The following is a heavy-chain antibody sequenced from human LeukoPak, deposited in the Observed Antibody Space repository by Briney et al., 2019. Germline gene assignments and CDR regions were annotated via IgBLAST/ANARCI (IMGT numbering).Heavy chain of an antibody. V-gene: IGHV4-59*02. D-gene: IGHD6-25*01. CDR3: ARKFPTADDYFDY. Sequence: SETLSLTCTVSGTSVNYHYWSWIRQSPGKGLEWIGYIFYIGSTKYNPSLESRVTISEDTPKNQLSLKLSSVTAADTAVYYCARKFPTADDYFDYWGQGILVSVSS. CDR2: IFYIGST. CDR1: GTSVNYHY. J-gene: IGHJ4*02.